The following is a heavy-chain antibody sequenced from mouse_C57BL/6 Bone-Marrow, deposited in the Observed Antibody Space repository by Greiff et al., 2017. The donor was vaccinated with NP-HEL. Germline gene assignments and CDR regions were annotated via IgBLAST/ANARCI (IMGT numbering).Heavy chain of an antibody. V-gene: IGHV1-69*01. CDR2: IDPSDSYT. CDR3: ARGGIYYYGSSYLPFDY. Sequence: QVQLQQPGAELVMPGASVKLSCKASGYTFTSYWMHWVKQRPGQGLEWIGEIDPSDSYTNYNQKFKGKSTLTVDKSSSTAYMQLSSLTSEDSAVYYCARGGIYYYGSSYLPFDYWGQGTTLTVSS. CDR1: GYTFTSYW. J-gene: IGHJ2*01. D-gene: IGHD1-1*01.